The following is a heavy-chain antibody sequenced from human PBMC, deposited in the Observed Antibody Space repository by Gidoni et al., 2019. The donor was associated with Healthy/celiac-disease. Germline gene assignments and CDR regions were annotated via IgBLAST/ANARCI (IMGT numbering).Heavy chain of an antibody. CDR3: AKVGPPMVRGVIYY. D-gene: IGHD3-10*01. CDR2: ISYDGSNK. Sequence: QVQLVESGGGVVQPGRSLRLSCAASGFTFSSYGMHWVRQAPGKGLEWVAVISYDGSNKYYADSVKGRFTISRDNSKNTLYLQMNSLRAEDTAVYYCAKVGPPMVRGVIYYWGQGTLVTVSS. CDR1: GFTFSSYG. J-gene: IGHJ4*02. V-gene: IGHV3-30*18.